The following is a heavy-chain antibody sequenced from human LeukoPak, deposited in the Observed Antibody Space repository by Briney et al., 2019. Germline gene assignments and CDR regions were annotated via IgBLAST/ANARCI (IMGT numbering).Heavy chain of an antibody. J-gene: IGHJ4*02. V-gene: IGHV1-69*01. Sequence: SVKVSCKASGGTFSSYAISWVRQAPGQGLEWMGGIIPIFGTANYAQKFRGRVTITADESTSTAYMELSSLRSEDTAVYYCARAPPQDSSGFLFYWGQGTLVTVSS. CDR1: GGTFSSYA. CDR3: ARAPPQDSSGFLFY. CDR2: IIPIFGTA. D-gene: IGHD3-22*01.